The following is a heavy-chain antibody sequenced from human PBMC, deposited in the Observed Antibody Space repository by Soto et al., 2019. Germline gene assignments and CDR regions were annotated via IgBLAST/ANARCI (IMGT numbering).Heavy chain of an antibody. J-gene: IGHJ4*02. CDR3: ARGHKTFGGLKGDYFDY. D-gene: IGHD3-16*01. CDR2: INHSGST. CDR1: GGSFSGYY. Sequence: SETLSLTCAVYGGSFSGYYWSWIRQPPGKGLEWIGEINHSGSTNYNPSLKSRVTISVDTSKNQFSLKLSSVTAADTAVYYCARGHKTFGGLKGDYFDYWGQGTLVTVSS. V-gene: IGHV4-34*01.